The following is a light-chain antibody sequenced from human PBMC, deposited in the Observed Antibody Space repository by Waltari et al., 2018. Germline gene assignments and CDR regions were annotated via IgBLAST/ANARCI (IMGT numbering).Light chain of an antibody. CDR2: EDE. V-gene: IGLV1-51*02. CDR3: GTWDTSLSPHVI. Sequence: QSLLTQPPSVSAAPGQKVTISCSGSDSNIGTNLVSWYQQVPGSAPKLLIFEDEKRPSGIPARFSGSKSATSATLAITGLQPGDEADFYCGTWDTSLSPHVIFGGGTRLTVL. CDR1: DSNIGTNL. J-gene: IGLJ2*01.